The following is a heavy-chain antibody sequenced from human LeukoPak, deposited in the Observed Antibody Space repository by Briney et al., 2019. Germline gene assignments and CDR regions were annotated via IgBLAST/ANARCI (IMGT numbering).Heavy chain of an antibody. J-gene: IGHJ5*02. CDR2: IYYSGST. D-gene: IGHD6-13*01. CDR3: ARVRVGPAALDP. Sequence: PSETLSLTCTVSGGSISSYYWSWIRQPPGKGLEWIGYIYYSGSTNYNPSLKSRVTVSVDTSKNQFSLKLSSVTAADTAVYYCARVRVGPAALDPWGQGTLVTVSS. CDR1: GGSISSYY. V-gene: IGHV4-59*01.